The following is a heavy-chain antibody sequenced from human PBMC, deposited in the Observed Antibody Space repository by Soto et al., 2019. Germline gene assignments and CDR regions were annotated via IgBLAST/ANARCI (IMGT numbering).Heavy chain of an antibody. D-gene: IGHD3-3*01. CDR2: IYYSGST. CDR3: GRGNYDFWSGYHYSGTNYYSYMDF. Sequence: PSETMSLTCPVSGGSISSYYWSWIRKHPGKGLKWIGYIYYSGSTNYNPSLKSRVTISVDTSKNQLPLKLSSVTAADTAVYYCGRGNYDFWSGYHYSGTNYYSYMDFWGKGTTVTVSS. V-gene: IGHV4-59*01. J-gene: IGHJ6*03. CDR1: GGSISSYY.